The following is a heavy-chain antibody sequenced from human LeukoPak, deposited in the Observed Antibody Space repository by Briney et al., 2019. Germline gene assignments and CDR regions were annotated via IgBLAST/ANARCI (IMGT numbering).Heavy chain of an antibody. Sequence: PSETLSLTCSVSGYSISSGYYWGWIRQPPGKGLEWIASISHSGSTNCNPSLKSRVTISIDASKSQFSLKLSSVTAADTAVYYCATSKKNSGGHWGQGTLVTVSS. CDR1: GYSISSGYY. CDR2: ISHSGST. J-gene: IGHJ4*02. V-gene: IGHV4-38-2*02. CDR3: ATSKKNSGGH. D-gene: IGHD6-25*01.